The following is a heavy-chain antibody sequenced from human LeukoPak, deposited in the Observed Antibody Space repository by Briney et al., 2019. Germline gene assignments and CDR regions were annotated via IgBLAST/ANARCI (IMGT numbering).Heavy chain of an antibody. V-gene: IGHV1-2*02. D-gene: IGHD3-22*01. J-gene: IGHJ4*02. Sequence: ASVKVSCKASGYTFTGYYMHWVRQAPGQGLEWMGWINPNSGGTNYAQKFQGRVTMTRDTSISTAYMELSRLRSDDTAVYYCARDLSRGASSGYYYWGQGTLVTVSS. CDR2: INPNSGGT. CDR3: ARDLSRGASSGYYY. CDR1: GYTFTGYY.